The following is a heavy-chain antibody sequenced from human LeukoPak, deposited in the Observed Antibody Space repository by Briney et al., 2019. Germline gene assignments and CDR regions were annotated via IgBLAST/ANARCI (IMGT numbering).Heavy chain of an antibody. CDR3: ARTRHYYDSSGYSYNWLDP. V-gene: IGHV5-51*01. CDR2: IYPGDSDT. J-gene: IGHJ5*02. D-gene: IGHD3-22*01. Sequence: GESLKISCKGSGYSFTNYWIGWVRQMPGKGLEWMGIIYPGDSDTKYSPSFQGQVTISADKSISTAYLQWSSLKASDTAMYYCARTRHYYDSSGYSYNWLDPWGQGTLVTVSS. CDR1: GYSFTNYW.